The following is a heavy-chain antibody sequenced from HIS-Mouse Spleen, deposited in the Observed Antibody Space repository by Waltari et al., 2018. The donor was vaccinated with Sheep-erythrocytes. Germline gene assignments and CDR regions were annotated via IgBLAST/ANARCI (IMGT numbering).Heavy chain of an antibody. J-gene: IGHJ4*02. D-gene: IGHD1-26*01. CDR2: VMPILGIA. V-gene: IGHV1-69*04. Sequence: QVQLVQSGAEVKKPGSSVKVSCKASGGTFSSYAISWVRQAPGQGLEWMGRVMPILGIANYAPKFQGRVTITADKSTSTAYMELSSLRSEDTAVYYCAQTGATTPHFDYWGQGTLVTVSS. CDR1: GGTFSSYA. CDR3: AQTGATTPHFDY.